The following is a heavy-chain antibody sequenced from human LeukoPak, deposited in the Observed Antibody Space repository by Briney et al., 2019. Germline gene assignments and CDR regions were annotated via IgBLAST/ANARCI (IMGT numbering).Heavy chain of an antibody. V-gene: IGHV3-23*01. CDR1: GFTFSSYA. Sequence: PGGSLRLSCAASGFTFSSYAMSWVRQAPGKGLEWVSAISGSGGSTYYADSVKGRFTISRDNSKNTLYLQMNSLRAEDTAVYYCAKPSYYDSSGYYSYYFDYCGQGTLVTVSS. J-gene: IGHJ4*02. D-gene: IGHD3-22*01. CDR2: ISGSGGST. CDR3: AKPSYYDSSGYYSYYFDY.